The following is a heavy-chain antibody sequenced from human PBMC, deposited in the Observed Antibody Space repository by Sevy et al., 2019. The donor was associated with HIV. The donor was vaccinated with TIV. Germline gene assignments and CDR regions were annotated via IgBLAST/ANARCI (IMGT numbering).Heavy chain of an antibody. D-gene: IGHD2-21*02. CDR3: ARKMELLVPDY. J-gene: IGHJ4*02. CDR2: LPYDGSKE. Sequence: GGSLRLSCAASGFRFSSYGMNWVRQAPDKGLEWVAFLPYDGSKEDYADSVKGRFTISRDNSKNTLYLQMSSLRAEDTAVYYCARKMELLVPDYWGQGTLVTVSS. CDR1: GFRFSSYG. V-gene: IGHV3-30*02.